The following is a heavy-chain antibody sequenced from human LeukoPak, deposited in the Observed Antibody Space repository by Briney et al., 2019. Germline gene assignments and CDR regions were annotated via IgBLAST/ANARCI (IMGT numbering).Heavy chain of an antibody. CDR2: IYHSGST. D-gene: IGHD6-13*01. Sequence: SETLSLTCTVSGYSISSGYYWGWIRQPPGKGLEWIGSIYHSGSTYYNPSLKSRVTISVDTSKNQFSLKLSSVTAADTAVYYCASPDQQPVHYGFDYWGQGTLVTVSS. J-gene: IGHJ4*02. V-gene: IGHV4-38-2*02. CDR1: GYSISSGYY. CDR3: ASPDQQPVHYGFDY.